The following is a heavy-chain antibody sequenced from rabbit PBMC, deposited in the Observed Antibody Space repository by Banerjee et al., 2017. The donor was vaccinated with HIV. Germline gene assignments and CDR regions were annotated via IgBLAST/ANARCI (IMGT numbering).Heavy chain of an antibody. V-gene: IGHV1S47*01. CDR2: INTGNGGT. CDR3: AREGASVSGYYL. Sequence: EESGGDLVKPGGTLTLTCTASGFDFSTNAVCWVRQAPGKGLEWIGYINTGNGGTDYASWVNGRFTVSLDNAQNTVFLQMTSLTAADTATYFCAREGASVSGYYLWGQGTLVTVS. CDR1: GFDFSTNA. J-gene: IGHJ4*01. D-gene: IGHD1-1*01.